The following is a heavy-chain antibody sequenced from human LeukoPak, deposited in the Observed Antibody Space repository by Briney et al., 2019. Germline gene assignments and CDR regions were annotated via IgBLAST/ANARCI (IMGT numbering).Heavy chain of an antibody. D-gene: IGHD1-26*01. CDR2: IRYDGSDK. CDR3: AEGSYYAY. Sequence: GSLRLSCVASGFTFSSYDMHWVRQAPGKGLDWVAFIRYDGSDKYYVDSVTGRFTISRDNSKNMLYLQMNSLRTEDTAVYYCAEGSYYAYWGQGILVTVSS. J-gene: IGHJ4*02. CDR1: GFTFSSYD. V-gene: IGHV3-30*02.